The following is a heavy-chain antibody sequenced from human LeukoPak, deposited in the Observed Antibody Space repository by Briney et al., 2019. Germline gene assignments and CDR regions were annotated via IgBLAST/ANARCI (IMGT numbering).Heavy chain of an antibody. Sequence: PGGSLRLSCAASGFTFSSYAMHWVRQAPGKGLEYVSAISSNGGSTYYANSVKGRFTISRDNSKNTLYLQMGSLRAEDMAVYYCARAPSIAARPDPHLDGWGQGTLVTVSS. CDR2: ISSNGGST. CDR3: ARAPSIAARPDPHLDG. CDR1: GFTFSSYA. J-gene: IGHJ4*02. V-gene: IGHV3-64*01. D-gene: IGHD6-6*01.